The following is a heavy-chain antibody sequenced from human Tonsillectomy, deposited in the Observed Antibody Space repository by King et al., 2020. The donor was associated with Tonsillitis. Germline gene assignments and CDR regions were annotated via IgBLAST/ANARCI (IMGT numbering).Heavy chain of an antibody. CDR2: ISGSGDTT. D-gene: IGHD5-24*01. CDR1: GFTFSSYA. J-gene: IGHJ4*02. Sequence: VQLVESGGGWVQPGGSLRLSCAASGFTFSSYAMTWVRQAPGKGLEWVSAISGSGDTTYYADSVKGRFTISRDISKNTLYLQMNSLRAEDTAVYYCAKQGLQSSGPYYFDGWGQGTLVAVSS. V-gene: IGHV3-23*04. CDR3: AKQGLQSSGPYYFDG.